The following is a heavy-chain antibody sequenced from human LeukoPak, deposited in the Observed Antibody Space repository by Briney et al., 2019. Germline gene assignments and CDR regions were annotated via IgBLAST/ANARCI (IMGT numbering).Heavy chain of an antibody. CDR3: WCGSYYYDSRSQDDAFDI. Sequence: ASVKVSCKASGYTFTSYDINWVRQATGQGLEWMGWMNPNSGNTGYAQKFRGRVTMTRNTSISTAYMELSSLRSEDTAVYCCWCGSYYYDSRSQDDAFDIWGQGTMVTVSS. CDR1: GYTFTSYD. D-gene: IGHD3-22*01. J-gene: IGHJ3*02. V-gene: IGHV1-8*01. CDR2: MNPNSGNT.